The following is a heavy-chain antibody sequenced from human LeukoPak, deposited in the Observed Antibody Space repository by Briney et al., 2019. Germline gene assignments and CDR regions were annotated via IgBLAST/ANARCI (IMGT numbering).Heavy chain of an antibody. CDR2: ISSSSSYI. CDR1: GFTFSSYS. Sequence: KPGGSLRLSCAASGFTFSSYSMNWVRQAPGKGLEWVSSISSSSSYIYYADSVKGRFTISRDNAKNSLYLQMNSLRAEDTAVYYCARTGIAAAGIDYWGQGTLVTVSS. CDR3: ARTGIAAAGIDY. J-gene: IGHJ4*02. D-gene: IGHD6-13*01. V-gene: IGHV3-21*01.